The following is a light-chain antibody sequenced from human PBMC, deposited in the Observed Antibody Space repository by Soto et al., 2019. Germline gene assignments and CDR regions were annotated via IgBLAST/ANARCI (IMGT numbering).Light chain of an antibody. Sequence: DIGLTQSPGTLSFSPGERATLSCRASHSVSSSYLAWYQQKPGQAPRLLIYGASTRAAGFPARFSGSGSGTDFTLTISSLQSEDFAVYYCQQYDNWPWTFGQGTKVDIK. J-gene: IGKJ1*01. CDR1: HSVSSSY. CDR3: QQYDNWPWT. V-gene: IGKV3-15*01. CDR2: GAS.